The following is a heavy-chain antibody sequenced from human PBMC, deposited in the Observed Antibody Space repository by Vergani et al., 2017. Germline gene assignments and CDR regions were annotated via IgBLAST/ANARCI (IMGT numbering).Heavy chain of an antibody. V-gene: IGHV1-3*04. D-gene: IGHD2-8*02. CDR1: GYTFTSYA. Sequence: QVQLVQSGAEVKKPGASVKVSCKASGYTFTSYAMHWVRQAPGQRLEWMGWINTGNGNTKYSQKFQGRVTITRDTSASTAYMELSSLRSEDTAVYYCARDRHQYWALDIWGQGTMVTVSS. CDR3: ARDRHQYWALDI. CDR2: INTGNGNT. J-gene: IGHJ3*02.